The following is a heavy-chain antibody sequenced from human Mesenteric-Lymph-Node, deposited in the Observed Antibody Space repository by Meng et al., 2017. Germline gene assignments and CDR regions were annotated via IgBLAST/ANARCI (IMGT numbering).Heavy chain of an antibody. CDR3: ARDYYDSSGYYWGGSNDY. CDR1: GFTVSSNY. V-gene: IGHV3-53*01. D-gene: IGHD3-22*01. CDR2: IYSGGST. Sequence: GGSLRLSCAASGFTVSSNYMSWVRQAPGKGLEWVSVIYSGGSTYYADSVKGRFTISRDNAKNSLYLQMNSLRAEDTAVYYCARDYYDSSGYYWGGSNDYWGQRTLVTVSS. J-gene: IGHJ4*02.